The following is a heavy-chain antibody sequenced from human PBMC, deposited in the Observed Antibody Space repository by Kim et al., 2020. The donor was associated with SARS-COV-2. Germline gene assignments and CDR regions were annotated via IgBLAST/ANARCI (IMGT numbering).Heavy chain of an antibody. V-gene: IGHV4-59*01. CDR2: IHYSGST. CDR1: GGSIDSYY. CDR3: ARVRSSTWLTYDH. J-gene: IGHJ4*02. D-gene: IGHD6-13*01. Sequence: SETLSLTCTVSGGSIDSYYWSWIRQPPGKGLEWIGYIHYSGSTNYNPSLKSRVTISVDTSRNQLSLKLNSVTAADTAVFFCARVRSSTWLTYDHWGQGTLVTVSS.